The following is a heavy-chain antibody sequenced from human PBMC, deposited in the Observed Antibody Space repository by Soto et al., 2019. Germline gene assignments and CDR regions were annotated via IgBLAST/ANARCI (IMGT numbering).Heavy chain of an antibody. CDR2: ISAYNGNT. D-gene: IGHD1-26*01. V-gene: IGHV1-18*01. CDR1: GYTFTGYG. CDR3: ARVVGALGHWFDP. J-gene: IGHJ5*02. Sequence: GASVKVSCKASGYTFTGYGISCVRQAPGQGLEWMGRISAYNGNTNYAQKLQGRVTMTTDTSTSTAYMELRSLRSDDTAVYYCARVVGALGHWFDPWGQGTLVTVSS.